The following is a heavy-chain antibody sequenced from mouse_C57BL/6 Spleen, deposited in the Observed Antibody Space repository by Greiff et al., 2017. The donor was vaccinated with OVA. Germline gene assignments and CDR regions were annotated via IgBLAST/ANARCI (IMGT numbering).Heavy chain of an antibody. V-gene: IGHV5-4*03. CDR3: ARAYYDYLYYYAMDY. Sequence: EVMLVESGGGLVKPGGSLKLSCAASGFTFSSYAMSWVRQTPEKRLEWVATISDGGSYTYYPDNVKGRFTISRDNAKNNLYLQMSHLKSEDTAMYYCARAYYDYLYYYAMDYWGQGTSVTVSS. CDR1: GFTFSSYA. D-gene: IGHD2-4*01. J-gene: IGHJ4*01. CDR2: ISDGGSYT.